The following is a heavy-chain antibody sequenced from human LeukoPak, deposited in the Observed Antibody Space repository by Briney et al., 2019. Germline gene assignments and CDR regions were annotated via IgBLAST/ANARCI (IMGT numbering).Heavy chain of an antibody. V-gene: IGHV3-30*02. CDR2: IRYDGSNK. CDR1: GVTFSSYG. CDR3: AKDHSAAGTI. J-gene: IGHJ4*02. D-gene: IGHD6-13*01. Sequence: GGSLRRSCAASGVTFSSYGRHWVRQAPGKGLEWVAFIRYDGSNKYYADSVKGRFTISRDNSKNTLYLQMNSLRAEDTAVYYCAKDHSAAGTIWGQGTLVTVSS.